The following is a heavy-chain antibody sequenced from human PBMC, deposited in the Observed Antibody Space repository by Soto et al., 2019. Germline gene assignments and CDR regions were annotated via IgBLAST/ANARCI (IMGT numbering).Heavy chain of an antibody. J-gene: IGHJ6*01. V-gene: IGHV3-73*02. D-gene: IGHD3-22*01. CDR1: ELNFSGSA. CDR2: IRSRANNYAT. CDR3: ARGQQAAIGDYDYHGLDV. Sequence: EVRLVESGGGSVQPGGSLKLSCAASELNFSGSAIHWVRQAPGKGLEWVGRIRSRANNYATSSGESVRGRFTFFRDDSKNMAFLQMNTLKTEDTDIYYCARGQQAAIGDYDYHGLDVW.